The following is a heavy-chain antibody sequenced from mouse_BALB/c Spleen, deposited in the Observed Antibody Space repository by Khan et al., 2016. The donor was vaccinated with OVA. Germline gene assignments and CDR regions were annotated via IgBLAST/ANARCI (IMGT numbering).Heavy chain of an antibody. CDR1: GFTFSSYG. J-gene: IGHJ2*01. CDR2: ISGDSSTI. Sequence: EVQGVESGGGLVQPGGSRKLSCAASGFTFSSYGMHWVRQAPEKGLEWVAYISGDSSTIYYTDTVKGRFTISRDNPKNTLSLQMTSLMSEDTAMYYCATSYYYGYYFDHWGPGTTLTVSS. CDR3: ATSYYYGYYFDH. V-gene: IGHV5-17*02. D-gene: IGHD1-1*01.